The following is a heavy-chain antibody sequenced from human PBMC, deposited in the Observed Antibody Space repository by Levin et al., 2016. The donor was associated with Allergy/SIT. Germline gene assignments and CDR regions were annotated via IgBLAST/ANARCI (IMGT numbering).Heavy chain of an antibody. V-gene: IGHV3-30*18. J-gene: IGHJ6*02. Sequence: WIRQPPGKGLEWVAVISYDGSNKYYADSVKGRFTISRDNSKNTLYLQMNSLRAEDTAVYYCAKDRSYDFWSGYYTPYYYGMDVWGQGTTVTVSS. CDR3: AKDRSYDFWSGYYTPYYYGMDV. D-gene: IGHD3-3*01. CDR2: ISYDGSNK.